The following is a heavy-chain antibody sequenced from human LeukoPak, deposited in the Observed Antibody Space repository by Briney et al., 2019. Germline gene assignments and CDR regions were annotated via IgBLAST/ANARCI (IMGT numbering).Heavy chain of an antibody. CDR1: GFTFSGYS. J-gene: IGHJ4*02. CDR3: AKIVGATYFDY. D-gene: IGHD1-26*01. CDR2: ISGSGGST. Sequence: GGTLSLSCAASGFTFSGYSMSGVRQAPGKGLEGVSAISGSGGSTYYADSVNGRFTISRDNSKNTLYLQMNRLRAEHKAVYYCAKIVGATYFDYWGQGTLVTVSS. V-gene: IGHV3-23*01.